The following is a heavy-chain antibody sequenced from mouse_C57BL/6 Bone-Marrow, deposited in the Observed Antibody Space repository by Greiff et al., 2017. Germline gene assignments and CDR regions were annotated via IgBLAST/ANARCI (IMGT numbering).Heavy chain of an antibody. J-gene: IGHJ3*01. CDR1: GYTFTSYW. Sequence: QVQLKQPGAELVRPGTSVKLSCKASGYTFTSYWMHWVKQRPGQGLEWIGVIDPSDSYTNYNQNFKGKATLTVDTSSSTAYMQLSSLTSEDSAVYYCARDGSGYPWFAYWGQGTLVTVSA. V-gene: IGHV1-59*01. D-gene: IGHD3-2*02. CDR3: ARDGSGYPWFAY. CDR2: IDPSDSYT.